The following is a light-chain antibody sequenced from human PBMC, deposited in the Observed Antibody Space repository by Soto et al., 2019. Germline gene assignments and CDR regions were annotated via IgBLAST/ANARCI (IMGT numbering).Light chain of an antibody. Sequence: QSVLTQPPSVSAAPGQTVTISCSGSSSNLGNNYLSWYQQLPGTAPKLLIYDNNKRPSGIPDRFSGSKSGTSATLGITGLQTGDEADYYCGTWDSSLSAVVFGGGTKLTVL. CDR3: GTWDSSLSAVV. CDR2: DNN. CDR1: SSNLGNNY. V-gene: IGLV1-51*01. J-gene: IGLJ2*01.